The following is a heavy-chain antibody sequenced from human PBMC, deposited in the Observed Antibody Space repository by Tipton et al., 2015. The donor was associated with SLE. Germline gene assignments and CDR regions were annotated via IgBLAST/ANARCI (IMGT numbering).Heavy chain of an antibody. CDR3: AEAGANDPLRRQAWGALDI. CDR2: IRYDGSNK. CDR1: GFTFSSYG. V-gene: IGHV3-30*02. J-gene: IGHJ3*02. Sequence: SLRLSCAASGFTFSSYGMHWVRQAPGKGLEWVAFIRYDGSNKYYADSVKGRFTISRDNSKSTVYLQMNSLRPEDTAISRCAEAGANDPLRRQAWGALDIWDQGTMVTVSS. D-gene: IGHD7-27*01.